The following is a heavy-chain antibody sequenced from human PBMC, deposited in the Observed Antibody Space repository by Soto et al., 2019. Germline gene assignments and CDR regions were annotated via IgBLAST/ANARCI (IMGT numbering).Heavy chain of an antibody. D-gene: IGHD3-10*01. CDR2: ISGSGGST. Sequence: PGGSLRLSCAASGFTFSSYAMSWVRQAPGKGLEWVSAISGSGGSTYYADSVKGRFTISRDNSKNTLYLQMNSLRAEDTAVYYCAKDLLSGFGELLTYYYYGMDVWGQGXTVTVYS. J-gene: IGHJ6*02. CDR3: AKDLLSGFGELLTYYYYGMDV. CDR1: GFTFSSYA. V-gene: IGHV3-23*01.